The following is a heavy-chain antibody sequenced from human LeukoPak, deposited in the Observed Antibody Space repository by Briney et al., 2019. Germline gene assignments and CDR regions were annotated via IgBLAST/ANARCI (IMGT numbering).Heavy chain of an antibody. Sequence: SVKVSCKASGGTFSSYAISLVRQAPGQGLEWMGGIIPIFGTANYAQKFQGRVTITADESTSTAYMELSSLRSEDTAVYYCARDYCSSTSCSHYFDYWGQGTLVTVSS. V-gene: IGHV1-69*01. D-gene: IGHD2-2*01. CDR2: IIPIFGTA. J-gene: IGHJ4*02. CDR1: GGTFSSYA. CDR3: ARDYCSSTSCSHYFDY.